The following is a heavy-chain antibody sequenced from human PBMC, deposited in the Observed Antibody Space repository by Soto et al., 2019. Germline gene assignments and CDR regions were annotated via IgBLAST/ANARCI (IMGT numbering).Heavy chain of an antibody. Sequence: QLLESGPGLVKPSETLSLTCTVSGGSISSSSYYWGWIRQPPGKGLEWIGSIYYSGSTYYNPSLKSRVTISVDTSKNQFSLKLSSVTAADTAVYYCARHVVVITSEYFDYWGQGTLVTVSS. CDR2: IYYSGST. CDR1: GGSISSSSYY. V-gene: IGHV4-39*01. J-gene: IGHJ4*02. CDR3: ARHVVVITSEYFDY. D-gene: IGHD3-22*01.